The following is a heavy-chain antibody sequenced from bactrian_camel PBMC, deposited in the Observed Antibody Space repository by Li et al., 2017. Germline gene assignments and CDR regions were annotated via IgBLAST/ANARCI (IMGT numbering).Heavy chain of an antibody. J-gene: IGHJ4*01. CDR2: IGSDRAT. CDR1: PDAIEGSC. D-gene: IGHD7*01. Sequence: HVQLVESGGGSVQAGGSLRLACAASPDAIEGSCMGWFRQVPGKQREKVAPIGSDRATHYSESVKGRFTISKDSAKNTAYLQMNSLKPEDTGTYYCAAARYCNEDSGTLSLLRYLDIQGHGTQVTV. V-gene: IGHV3S53*01.